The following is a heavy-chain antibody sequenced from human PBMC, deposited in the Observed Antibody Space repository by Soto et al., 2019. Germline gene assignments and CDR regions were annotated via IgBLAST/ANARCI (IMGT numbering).Heavy chain of an antibody. J-gene: IGHJ3*02. V-gene: IGHV3-23*01. D-gene: IGHD4-17*01. Sequence: GWSLRLSCATSGFVFSTYAMNWVRQAPGKGLEWVSAINSGGESTFYAESVRGRFTIYRDNSFNTLYLQMRSLRPEDTAVYYCAHPRGYGVFDAVDIWGQGTMVTVSS. CDR2: INSGGEST. CDR1: GFVFSTYA. CDR3: AHPRGYGVFDAVDI.